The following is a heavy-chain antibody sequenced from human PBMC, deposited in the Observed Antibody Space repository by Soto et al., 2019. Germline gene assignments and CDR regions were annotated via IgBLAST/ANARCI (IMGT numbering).Heavy chain of an antibody. Sequence: QERLVPSGAEVRKPGSSVKVSCKVTGGTSTRYAINWVRQAPGQGLEWMGGIVPMFGTSKYAQKFQGRVTITADTSTNIAYMELRSLRSEDTAVYYCNRGSEYDFWSGYLWGQGTLVSGSS. D-gene: IGHD3-3*01. CDR1: GGTSTRYA. CDR2: IVPMFGTS. CDR3: NRGSEYDFWSGYL. V-gene: IGHV1-69*06. J-gene: IGHJ4*02.